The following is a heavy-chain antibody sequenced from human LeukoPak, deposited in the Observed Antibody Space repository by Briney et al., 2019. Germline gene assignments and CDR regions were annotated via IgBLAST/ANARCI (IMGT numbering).Heavy chain of an antibody. V-gene: IGHV1-18*01. CDR1: GYTFTSYG. D-gene: IGHD3-22*01. Sequence: GASVKVSCKASGYTFTSYGISWVRQAPGQGLEWMGWISAYNGNTNYAQKLQGRVTMTTDTSTSTAYMELRSLRSDDTAVYYCARVVHYYDSSGSYYFDYWGQGTLVTVSS. CDR3: ARVVHYYDSSGSYYFDY. J-gene: IGHJ4*02. CDR2: ISAYNGNT.